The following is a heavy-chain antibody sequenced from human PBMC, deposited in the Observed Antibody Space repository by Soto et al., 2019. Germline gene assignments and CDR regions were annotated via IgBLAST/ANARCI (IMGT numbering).Heavy chain of an antibody. CDR2: INTDGSTI. J-gene: IGHJ4*02. CDR1: GFTFSTYW. Sequence: EVQLVESGGDLVQPGGSLRLSCAASGFTFSTYWMHWVRQAPGKGLVWVSRINTDGSTINYADSVKGRFTISRDNARNTLYQQMNSLRDEDTAVYYCATAGSFRFDYWGQGSLVTVSS. CDR3: ATAGSFRFDY. D-gene: IGHD3-16*02. V-gene: IGHV3-74*01.